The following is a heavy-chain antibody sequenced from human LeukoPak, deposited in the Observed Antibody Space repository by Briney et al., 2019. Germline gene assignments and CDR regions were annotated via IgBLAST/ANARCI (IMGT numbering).Heavy chain of an antibody. CDR3: ARIYGDYGYWFDP. J-gene: IGHJ5*02. CDR2: IIPIFGTA. D-gene: IGHD4-17*01. V-gene: IGHV1-69*13. Sequence: SVKVSCKASVGTFSSYAISWVRQAPGQGLEWMGGIIPIFGTANYAQKFQGRVTITADGSTSTAYMELSSLRSEDTAVYYCARIYGDYGYWFDPWGQGTLVTVSS. CDR1: VGTFSSYA.